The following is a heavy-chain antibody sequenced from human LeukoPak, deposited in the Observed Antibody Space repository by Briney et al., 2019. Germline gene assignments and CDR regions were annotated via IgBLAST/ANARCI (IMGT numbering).Heavy chain of an antibody. D-gene: IGHD3-22*01. J-gene: IGHJ4*02. V-gene: IGHV3-30*02. CDR1: GLRFSRGG. CDR3: ARVSADSSGYYGSFDY. Sequence: GGSLRLSCKASGLRFSRGGMHWIRQAPGKGLEWLAFIQYDESSKYYADSVKGRFTISRDNAKNSLYLQMNSLRAEDTAVYYCARVSADSSGYYGSFDYWGQGTLVTVSS. CDR2: IQYDESSK.